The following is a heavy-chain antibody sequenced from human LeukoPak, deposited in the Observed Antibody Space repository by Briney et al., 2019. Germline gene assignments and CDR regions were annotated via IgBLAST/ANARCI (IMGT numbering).Heavy chain of an antibody. Sequence: GGSLRLSCAASGFTFSSYAMSWVRQAPGKGLEWVSSISGSGGSTYYADSVKGRFTISRDSSKDSLYLQMNSLRAEDTAVYYCEKDRAVALITPFDCWGQGTLVTVSS. CDR2: ISGSGGST. CDR3: EKDRAVALITPFDC. J-gene: IGHJ4*02. V-gene: IGHV3-23*01. D-gene: IGHD3-22*01. CDR1: GFTFSSYA.